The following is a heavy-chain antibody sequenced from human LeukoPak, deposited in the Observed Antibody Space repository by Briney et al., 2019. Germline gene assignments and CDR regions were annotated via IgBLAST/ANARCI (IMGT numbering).Heavy chain of an antibody. CDR1: GFTFSNYG. D-gene: IGHD2-15*01. CDR2: ISYDGNNK. J-gene: IGHJ4*02. Sequence: GGSVRLSCAASGFTFSNYGIHWVRQAPGKGLEWVAVISYDGNNKYYADSVKGRFTISRDNSKNTLFLQMNSLRAEDTAVYYCAKGVDYCSGGSCPADYWGPGTLVTVSS. CDR3: AKGVDYCSGGSCPADY. V-gene: IGHV3-30*18.